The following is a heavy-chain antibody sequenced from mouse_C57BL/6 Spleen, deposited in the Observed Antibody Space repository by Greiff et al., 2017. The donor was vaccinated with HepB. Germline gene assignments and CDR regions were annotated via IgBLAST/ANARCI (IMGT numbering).Heavy chain of an antibody. CDR2: IDPSDSYT. Sequence: VQLQQPGAELVMPGASVKLSCKASGYTFTSYWMHWVKQRPGQGLEWIGEIDPSDSYTNYNQKFKGKSTLTVDKSSSTAYMQLSSLTSEDSAVYYCARSGRDYAWFAYWGQGTLDTVSA. CDR3: ARSGRDYAWFAY. V-gene: IGHV1-69*01. J-gene: IGHJ3*01. D-gene: IGHD1-3*01. CDR1: GYTFTSYW.